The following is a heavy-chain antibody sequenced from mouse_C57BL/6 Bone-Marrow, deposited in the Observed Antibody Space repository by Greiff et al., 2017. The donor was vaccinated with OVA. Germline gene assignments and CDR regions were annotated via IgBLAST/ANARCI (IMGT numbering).Heavy chain of an antibody. Sequence: EVHLAESGEGLVKPGGSLKLSCAASGFTFSSYAMSWVRQTPEKRLEWVAYISSGGDYIYYADTVKGRFTISRDNARNTLYLQMSSLKSEDTAMYYCTRDYDGLYAMDYWGQGTSVTVSS. J-gene: IGHJ4*01. CDR3: TRDYDGLYAMDY. V-gene: IGHV5-9-1*02. CDR1: GFTFSSYA. D-gene: IGHD2-3*01. CDR2: ISSGGDYI.